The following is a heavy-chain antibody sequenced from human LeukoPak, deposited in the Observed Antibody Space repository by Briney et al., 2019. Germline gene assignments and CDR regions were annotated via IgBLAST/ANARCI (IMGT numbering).Heavy chain of an antibody. V-gene: IGHV4-4*07. CDR3: ARMHYYDRSGDNWFDP. CDR2: IYTSGST. Sequence: SETLSLTCTVSGGSISSYYWSWIRQPAGKGLEWIGRIYTSGSTNYNPSLKSRVTMSVDTSKNQFSLKLSSVTAADTAVYYCARMHYYDRSGDNWFDPWGQGTLVTVSS. D-gene: IGHD3-22*01. CDR1: GGSISSYY. J-gene: IGHJ5*02.